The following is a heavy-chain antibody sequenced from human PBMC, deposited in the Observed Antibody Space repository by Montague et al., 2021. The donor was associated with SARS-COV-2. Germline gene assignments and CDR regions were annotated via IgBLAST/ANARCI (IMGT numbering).Heavy chain of an antibody. Sequence: PALVKPTQTLTLTCTFSGFSLSTSGMCVSWIRQPPGEALEWLARIDWDDDKYYSTSLKTRLTISKDTSKNQVVLTMTNMDPVDTATYYCARVTAGIVAYDYWGQGTLVTVSS. CDR3: ARVTAGIVAYDY. D-gene: IGHD5-12*01. V-gene: IGHV2-70*11. J-gene: IGHJ4*02. CDR1: GFSLSTSGMC. CDR2: IDWDDDK.